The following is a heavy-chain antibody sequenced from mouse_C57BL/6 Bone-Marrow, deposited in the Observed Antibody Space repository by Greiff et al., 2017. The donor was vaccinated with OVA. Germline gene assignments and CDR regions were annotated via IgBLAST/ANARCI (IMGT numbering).Heavy chain of an antibody. CDR2: IDPENGDT. J-gene: IGHJ3*01. CDR3: ATGDYYGSSLGFAY. V-gene: IGHV14-4*01. D-gene: IGHD1-1*01. Sequence: VQLQQSGAELVRPGASVKLSCTASGFNIKDDYMHWVKQRPEQGLEWIGWIDPENGDTEYASKFQGKATLTADTSSNTAYLQLSSLTSEDTAVYYCATGDYYGSSLGFAYWDQGTLVTVSA. CDR1: GFNIKDDY.